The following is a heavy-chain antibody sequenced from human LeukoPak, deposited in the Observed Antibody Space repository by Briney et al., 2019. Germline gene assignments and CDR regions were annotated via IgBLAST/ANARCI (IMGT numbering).Heavy chain of an antibody. CDR2: ISAYNGNT. CDR3: ARDGMFVGGWLRGEEIDY. D-gene: IGHD6-19*01. V-gene: IGHV1-18*01. Sequence: ASVKVSCKASGCTFTSYGISWVRQAPGQGLEWMGWISAYNGNTNYAQKLQGRVTMTTDTSTSTAYMELRSLRSDDTAVYYCARDGMFVGGWLRGEEIDYWGQGTLVTVSS. J-gene: IGHJ4*02. CDR1: GCTFTSYG.